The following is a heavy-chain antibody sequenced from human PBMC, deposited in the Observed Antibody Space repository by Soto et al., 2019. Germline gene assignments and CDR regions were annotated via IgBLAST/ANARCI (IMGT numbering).Heavy chain of an antibody. V-gene: IGHV3-23*01. J-gene: IGHJ4*02. CDR3: AKGAWSIAVADPFDY. CDR1: RFTFSSYA. Sequence: EVQLLESGGGLVQPGGSLRLSCAASRFTFSSYAMNWVRQAPGKGLEWVSVISDSGGSTYYADSVKGRFTISRDNSKNSLYLQMNRLRAEDTAVYYCAKGAWSIAVADPFDYWGQGTLVTVSS. D-gene: IGHD6-19*01. CDR2: ISDSGGST.